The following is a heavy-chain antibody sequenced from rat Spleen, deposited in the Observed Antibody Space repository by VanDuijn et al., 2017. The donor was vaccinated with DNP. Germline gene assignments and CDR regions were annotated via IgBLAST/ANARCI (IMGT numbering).Heavy chain of an antibody. V-gene: IGHV5-22*01. CDR3: ARPMDYYSGGFAY. CDR2: ISHDGGSI. CDR1: GFIFSDYY. D-gene: IGHD1-1*01. J-gene: IGHJ3*01. Sequence: EVQLVESGGGLVQPGRSLKLSCAASGFIFSDYYMAWVRQAPTKGLACVAYISHDGGSIYYGDSVKGRFTISRDNAKTTLSLQMNSLRSEDMATYYCARPMDYYSGGFAYWGQGTLVTVSS.